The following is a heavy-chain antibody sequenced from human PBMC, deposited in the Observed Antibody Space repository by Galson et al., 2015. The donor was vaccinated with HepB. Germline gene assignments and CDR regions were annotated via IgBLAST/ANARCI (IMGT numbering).Heavy chain of an antibody. CDR3: VRDWEWELGTHY. Sequence: SLRLSCAASGFTFSSFSMSWVRQAPGKGLEWVSYISSSSNIMYYADSVQGRFTTSRDNVKSSLYLHMNSLRDEDTAVYYCVRDWEWELGTHYWGQGTLVTVSS. D-gene: IGHD1-26*01. J-gene: IGHJ4*02. CDR1: GFTFSSFS. V-gene: IGHV3-48*02. CDR2: ISSSSNIM.